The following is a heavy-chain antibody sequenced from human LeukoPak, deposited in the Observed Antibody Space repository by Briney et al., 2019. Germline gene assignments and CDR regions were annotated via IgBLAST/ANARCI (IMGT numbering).Heavy chain of an antibody. D-gene: IGHD2-21*02. CDR2: IVPIFGTA. Sequence: GASVKVSCKASGGTFSSYAISWVRQAPGQGLEWMGGIVPIFGTANYAQKFQGRVTITADESTSTAYMELSSLRSEDTAVYYCARDGQVTTNYYYYYYYMDVWGKGTTVTVSS. J-gene: IGHJ6*03. V-gene: IGHV1-69*13. CDR1: GGTFSSYA. CDR3: ARDGQVTTNYYYYYYYMDV.